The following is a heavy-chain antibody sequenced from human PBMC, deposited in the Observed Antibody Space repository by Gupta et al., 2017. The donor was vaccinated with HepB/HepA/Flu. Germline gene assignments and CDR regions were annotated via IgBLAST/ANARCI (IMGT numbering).Heavy chain of an antibody. Sequence: GNGNTKYSQKFQGRVTITRDTSASTAYMELSSLRSEDTAVYYCARAGQGGYGDYGSFDYWGQGTLVTVAS. CDR3: ARAGQGGYGDYGSFDY. J-gene: IGHJ4*02. CDR2: GNGNT. D-gene: IGHD4-17*01. V-gene: IGHV1-3*01.